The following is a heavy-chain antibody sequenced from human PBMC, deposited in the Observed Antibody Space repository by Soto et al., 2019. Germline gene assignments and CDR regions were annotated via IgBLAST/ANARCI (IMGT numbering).Heavy chain of an antibody. V-gene: IGHV4-61*01. CDR3: ARDGSYYGLDY. D-gene: IGHD1-26*01. CDR1: GGSVSSGSYY. J-gene: IGHJ4*02. CDR2: IYYSGST. Sequence: SETLSRTCTVSGGSVSSGSYYWSWIRQPPGEGLEWIGSIYYSGSTNYNPSLKSRVTISVNTSKNQFSLRLSSVTAADTAVYYCARDGSYYGLDYWGQGTLVTVSS.